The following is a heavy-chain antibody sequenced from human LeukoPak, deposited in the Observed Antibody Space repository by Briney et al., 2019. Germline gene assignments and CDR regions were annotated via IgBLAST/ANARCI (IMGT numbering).Heavy chain of an antibody. CDR1: GFTFSSYA. CDR3: AKSRIAAAGTFDY. J-gene: IGHJ4*02. D-gene: IGHD6-13*01. Sequence: GGSLRLSCAASGFTFSSYAMHWVRQAPGKGLEWVAVISYDGSNKYYADSVKGRFTISRDNSKNTLYLQMNSLRAEDTAVYYCAKSRIAAAGTFDYWGQGTLVTVSS. V-gene: IGHV3-30*04. CDR2: ISYDGSNK.